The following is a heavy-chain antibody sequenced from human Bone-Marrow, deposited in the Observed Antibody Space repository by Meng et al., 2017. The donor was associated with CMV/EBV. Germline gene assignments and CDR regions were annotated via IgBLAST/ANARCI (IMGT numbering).Heavy chain of an antibody. V-gene: IGHV4-31*03. J-gene: IGHJ4*02. CDR3: ARDGRLYDFWSGYYGYYFDY. CDR2: IYYSGST. CDR1: GGSISSGGYY. D-gene: IGHD3-3*01. Sequence: SETLSLTCTVSGGSISSGGYYWSWIRQHPGKGLEWIGYIYYSGSTYYNPSLKSRVTISVDTSKNQFSLKLSSVTAADTAVYYCARDGRLYDFWSGYYGYYFDYWGQGTLVTVSS.